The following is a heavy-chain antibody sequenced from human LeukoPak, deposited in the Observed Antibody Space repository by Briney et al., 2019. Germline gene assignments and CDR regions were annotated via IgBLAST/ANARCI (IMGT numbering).Heavy chain of an antibody. Sequence: SVKVSCKASGYTFTSYGISWVRQAPGQGLEWMGGIIPIFGTANYAQKFQGRVTITADESASTAYMELSSLRSEDTAVYYCAREDSSGYYCAYWGQGTLVTVSS. CDR1: GYTFTSYG. D-gene: IGHD3-22*01. CDR2: IIPIFGTA. V-gene: IGHV1-69*13. CDR3: AREDSSGYYCAY. J-gene: IGHJ4*02.